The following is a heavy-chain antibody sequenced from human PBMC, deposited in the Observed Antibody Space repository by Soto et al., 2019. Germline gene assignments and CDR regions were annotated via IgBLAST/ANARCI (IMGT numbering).Heavy chain of an antibody. Sequence: GGSPRLSCAASGFTVSSNYMSWVRQAPGKGLEWVSVIYSGGSTYYADSVKGRFTISRDNSKNTLYLQMNSLRAEDTAVYYCARGGSTAEPLDYWGQGTLVTVSS. J-gene: IGHJ4*02. CDR3: ARGGSTAEPLDY. CDR1: GFTVSSNY. CDR2: IYSGGST. D-gene: IGHD4-4*01. V-gene: IGHV3-53*01.